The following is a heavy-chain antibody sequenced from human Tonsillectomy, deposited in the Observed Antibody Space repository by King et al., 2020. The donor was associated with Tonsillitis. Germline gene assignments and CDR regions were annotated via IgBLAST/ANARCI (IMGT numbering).Heavy chain of an antibody. CDR3: AGLSGSYSDYFDY. CDR2: IKQDGSEI. J-gene: IGHJ4*02. CDR1: GFTFSSYW. Sequence: VQLVESGGGLVQPGGSLRLSCAASGFTFSSYWMSWVRQAPGKGLEWVSTIKQDGSEIYYVDSVKGRFTISRDNAENSLYLQMNSLRAEDTGVYYCAGLSGSYSDYFDYWGQGTQVTVSS. D-gene: IGHD1-26*01. V-gene: IGHV3-7*01.